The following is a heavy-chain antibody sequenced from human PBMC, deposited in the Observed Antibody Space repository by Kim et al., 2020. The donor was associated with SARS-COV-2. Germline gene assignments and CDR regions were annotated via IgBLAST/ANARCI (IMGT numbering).Heavy chain of an antibody. CDR3: ARDPRGYSGYDHDFDY. CDR2: IYYSGST. V-gene: IGHV4-39*07. D-gene: IGHD5-12*01. CDR1: GGSISSSSYY. J-gene: IGHJ4*02. Sequence: SETLSLTCTVSGGSISSSSYYWGWIRQPPGKGLEWIGSIYYSGSTYYNPSLKSRVTISVDTSKNQFSLKLSSVTAADTAVYHCARDPRGYSGYDHDFDYWGQGTVVTVSS.